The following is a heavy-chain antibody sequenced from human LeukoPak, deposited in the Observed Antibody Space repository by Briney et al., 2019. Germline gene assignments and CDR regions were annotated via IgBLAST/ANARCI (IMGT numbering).Heavy chain of an antibody. CDR1: GFTFSSYW. V-gene: IGHV3-48*04. D-gene: IGHD3-9*01. Sequence: GGSLRLSCAASGFTFSSYWMSWVRQAPGKGLEWVSYISSSGSTIYYADSVKGRFTISRDNAKNSLYLQMNSLGAEDTAVYYCARDPRRVLRYFDWLGDFDYWGQGTLVTVSS. CDR2: ISSSGSTI. CDR3: ARDPRRVLRYFDWLGDFDY. J-gene: IGHJ4*02.